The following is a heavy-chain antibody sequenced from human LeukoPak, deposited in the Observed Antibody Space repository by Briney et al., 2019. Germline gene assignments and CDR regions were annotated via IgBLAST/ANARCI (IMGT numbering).Heavy chain of an antibody. CDR1: GFTFSSYV. CDR2: ISDTGGST. J-gene: IGHJ4*02. V-gene: IGHV3-23*01. CDR3: AKDLVAGSLGVFDY. D-gene: IGHD6-19*01. Sequence: GGSLRLSCAASGFTFSSYVMSWVRQAPGKGLECVSTISDTGGSTYYADSVKGRFTISRDNSKNTLYLQMNSLRAEDTAVYYCAKDLVAGSLGVFDYWGQGTLVTVSS.